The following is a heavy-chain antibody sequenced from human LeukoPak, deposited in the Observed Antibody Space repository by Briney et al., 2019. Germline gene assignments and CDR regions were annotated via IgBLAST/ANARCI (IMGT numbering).Heavy chain of an antibody. D-gene: IGHD3-10*01. Sequence: SETLSLTCTVSGGSISSYYWSWIRQPPGKGLEWIGYIYYSGSTNYNPSLKSRVTISVDTSKNQFSLKLSSVTAADTAVYYCARDAKWFGELFDYWGQGTLVTVSS. CDR3: ARDAKWFGELFDY. J-gene: IGHJ4*02. CDR2: IYYSGST. V-gene: IGHV4-59*01. CDR1: GGSISSYY.